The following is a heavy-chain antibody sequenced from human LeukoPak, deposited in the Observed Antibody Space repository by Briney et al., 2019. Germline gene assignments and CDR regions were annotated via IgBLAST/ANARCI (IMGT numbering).Heavy chain of an antibody. CDR2: IYYSGST. V-gene: IGHV4-59*01. CDR1: GGSISSYY. CDR3: AREPALGFDP. D-gene: IGHD2-2*01. J-gene: IGHJ5*02. Sequence: SETLSLTCTVSGGSISSYYWSWVRQPPGKGLEWIGYIYYSGSTNYNPSLKSRVTISVDTSKNQFSLKLSSVTAADTAVYYCAREPALGFDPWGQGTLATVSS.